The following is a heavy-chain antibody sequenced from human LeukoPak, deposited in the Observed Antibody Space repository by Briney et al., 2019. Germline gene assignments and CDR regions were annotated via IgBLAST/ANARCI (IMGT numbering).Heavy chain of an antibody. CDR3: AELGITMIGGV. CDR1: GLTFSSYE. Sequence: GGSLRLSCAASGLTFSSYEMNGVRQAPGKGLEWVSYISSSGRTIYYADSVKGRFTISRDPAKNSLYLPMNSLRAEDTAVYYCAELGITMIGGVWGKGTTVPISS. CDR2: ISSSGRTI. J-gene: IGHJ6*04. V-gene: IGHV3-48*03. D-gene: IGHD3-10*02.